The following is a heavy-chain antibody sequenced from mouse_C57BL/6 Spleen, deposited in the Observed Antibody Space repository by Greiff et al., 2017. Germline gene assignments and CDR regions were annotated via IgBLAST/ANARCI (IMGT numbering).Heavy chain of an antibody. CDR2: INPNNGGT. J-gene: IGHJ2*01. CDR3: AGGNYGGFDY. CDR1: GYTFTDYN. Sequence: EVQLQQSGPELVKPGASVKMSCKASGYTFTDYNMHWVKQSHGKSLEWIGYINPNNGGTSYNQKFKGKATLTVNKSSSTAYMELRSLTSEDSAVYYCAGGNYGGFDYWGQGTTLTVSS. D-gene: IGHD2-1*01. V-gene: IGHV1-22*01.